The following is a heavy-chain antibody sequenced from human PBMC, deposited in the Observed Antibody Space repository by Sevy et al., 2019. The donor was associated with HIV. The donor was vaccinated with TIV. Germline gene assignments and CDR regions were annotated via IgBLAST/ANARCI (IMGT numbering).Heavy chain of an antibody. D-gene: IGHD1-26*01. CDR2: FDPEDGET. Sequence: ASVKVSCKVSGYTLTELSMHWVRQAPGKGLEWMGDFDPEDGETIYAQKFQGRVTMTEDTSTDTAYMELSSLRSEDTAVYYCATDLRSVGATPRFDYWGQGTLVTVSS. CDR1: GYTLTELS. V-gene: IGHV1-24*01. J-gene: IGHJ4*02. CDR3: ATDLRSVGATPRFDY.